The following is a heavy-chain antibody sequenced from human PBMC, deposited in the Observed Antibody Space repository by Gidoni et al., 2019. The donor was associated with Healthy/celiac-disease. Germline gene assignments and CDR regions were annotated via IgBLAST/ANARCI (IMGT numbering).Heavy chain of an antibody. D-gene: IGHD3-3*01. CDR1: GFTFSSYG. V-gene: IGHV3-33*01. J-gene: IGHJ3*02. CDR3: ASPIFGVVSDAFDI. Sequence: QVQLVESGGGVVKPGRSLRLSCSASGFTFSSYGMHWVRQAPGKGLEWVAVILYDGSNKYYADSVQGRFTISRDNSKNTLYLQMNSLRAEDTAVYYCASPIFGVVSDAFDIWGQGTMVTVSS. CDR2: ILYDGSNK.